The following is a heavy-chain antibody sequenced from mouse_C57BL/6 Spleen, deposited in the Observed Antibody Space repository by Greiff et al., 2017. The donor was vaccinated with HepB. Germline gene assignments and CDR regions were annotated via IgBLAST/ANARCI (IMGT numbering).Heavy chain of an antibody. V-gene: IGHV1-69*01. D-gene: IGHD1-1*01. CDR2: IDPSDSYT. Sequence: VQLQQSGAELVMPGASVKLSCKASGYTFTSYWMHWVKQRPGHGLEWIGEIDPSDSYTNYNQKFKGKATLTVDKSSSPAYMQLSSLTSEDSAVCYDARAVYGSPCAYWGQGTLVTVSA. J-gene: IGHJ3*01. CDR1: GYTFTSYW. CDR3: ARAVYGSPCAY.